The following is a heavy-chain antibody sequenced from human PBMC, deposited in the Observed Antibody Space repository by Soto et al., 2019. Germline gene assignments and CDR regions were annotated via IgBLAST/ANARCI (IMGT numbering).Heavy chain of an antibody. Sequence: PGGSLRLSCAASGFTFSSYGMHWVRKAPGKGLEWVAVIWYDGSNKYYADSVKGRFTISRDNSKNTLYLQMNSLRAEDTAVYYCARDRNIVVVPAATSPWFDPWGQGTLVTVSS. J-gene: IGHJ5*02. CDR3: ARDRNIVVVPAATSPWFDP. V-gene: IGHV3-33*01. CDR1: GFTFSSYG. D-gene: IGHD2-2*01. CDR2: IWYDGSNK.